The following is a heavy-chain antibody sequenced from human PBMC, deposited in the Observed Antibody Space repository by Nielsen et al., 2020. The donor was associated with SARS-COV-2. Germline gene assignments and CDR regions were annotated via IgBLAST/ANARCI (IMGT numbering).Heavy chain of an antibody. J-gene: IGHJ6*02. Sequence: WVRQAPGQGLEWMGWINPNSGGTNYAQKFQGRVTMTRNTSISTAYMELSSLRSEDTAVYYCARGLIAAAGSLSYYYYGMDVWGQGTTVTVSS. CDR2: INPNSGGT. D-gene: IGHD6-13*01. V-gene: IGHV1-8*01. CDR3: ARGLIAAAGSLSYYYYGMDV.